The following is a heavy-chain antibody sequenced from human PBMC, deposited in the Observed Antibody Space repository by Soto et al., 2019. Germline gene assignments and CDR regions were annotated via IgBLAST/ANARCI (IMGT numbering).Heavy chain of an antibody. CDR2: ISSSSSYI. D-gene: IGHD2-8*02. CDR1: GFTFSSYS. CDR3: ARTPRVVYAGRFGGYYGMDV. V-gene: IGHV3-21*01. J-gene: IGHJ6*02. Sequence: EVQLVESGGGLVKPGGSLRLSCAASGFTFSSYSMNWVRQAPGKGLEWVSSISSSSSYIYYADSVKGRFTISRDNAKNSLYLQMNSLRAEDTAVYYCARTPRVVYAGRFGGYYGMDVWGQGTTVTVSS.